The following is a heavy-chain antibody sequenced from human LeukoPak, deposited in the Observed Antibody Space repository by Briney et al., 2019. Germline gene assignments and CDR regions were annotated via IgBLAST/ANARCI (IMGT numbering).Heavy chain of an antibody. Sequence: PSETLSLTCAVYGGSFSGYYWSWIRQPPGKGLEWIGEINHSGSTNYNPSLKSRVTISVDTSKNQFSLKLSSVTAADTAVYYCARGTLRVNPTEPHGLIAAANYYFDYWGQGTLVTVSS. CDR1: GGSFSGYY. CDR2: INHSGST. J-gene: IGHJ4*02. CDR3: ARGTLRVNPTEPHGLIAAANYYFDY. D-gene: IGHD6-13*01. V-gene: IGHV4-34*01.